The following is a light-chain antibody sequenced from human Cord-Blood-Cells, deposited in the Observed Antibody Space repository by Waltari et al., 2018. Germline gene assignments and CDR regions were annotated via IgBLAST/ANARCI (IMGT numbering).Light chain of an antibody. J-gene: IGLJ3*02. V-gene: IGLV7-46*01. CDR2: DTS. Sequence: QAVVTQEPSLTVSPGGTVTLTCGPSTGPVTSGHYPYWFQQKPAQAPRTLIYDTSNKHSWTPARFSGSLLGGKAALTLSGAQPEDEAEYYCLLSYSGAWVFGGGTKLTVL. CDR1: TGPVTSGHY. CDR3: LLSYSGAWV.